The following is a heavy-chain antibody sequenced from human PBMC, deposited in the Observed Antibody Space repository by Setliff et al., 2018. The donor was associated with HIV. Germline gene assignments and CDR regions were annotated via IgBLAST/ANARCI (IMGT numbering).Heavy chain of an antibody. J-gene: IGHJ4*02. CDR1: GYSFASYD. CDR3: ARANYDILTAFEGEWDY. CDR2: ISPYNGNT. D-gene: IGHD3-9*01. V-gene: IGHV1-18*01. Sequence: ASVKVSCKASGYSFASYDITWVRQAPGQGLEWMGWISPYNGNTNYAQRLQGRVTMTTDTSTSTAYMELRSLRSDDTAVYYCARANYDILTAFEGEWDYWGQGTLATVSS.